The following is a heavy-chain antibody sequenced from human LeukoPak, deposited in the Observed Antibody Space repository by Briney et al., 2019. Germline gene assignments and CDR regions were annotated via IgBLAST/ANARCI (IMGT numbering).Heavy chain of an antibody. V-gene: IGHV4-59*01. Sequence: SETLSLTCTVSGGSITSYYWSWIRQPPGKGLEWIGYINYSGSTNYNPSLKSRVTISVDTSKKQSSLKLSSVTAADTAVYYCARGGVNYKNAGPWGQGALVTVSS. CDR3: ARGGVNYKNAGP. D-gene: IGHD3-10*01. J-gene: IGHJ5*02. CDR2: INYSGST. CDR1: GGSITSYY.